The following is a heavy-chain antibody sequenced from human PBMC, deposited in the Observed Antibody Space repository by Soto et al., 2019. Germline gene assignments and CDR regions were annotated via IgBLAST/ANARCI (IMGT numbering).Heavy chain of an antibody. CDR2: INHSGST. Sequence: SETLSLTCAVYGGSFSGYYWSWIRQPPGKGLEWIGEINHSGSTNYNPSLKSRVTISVDTSKNQFSLKLSSVTAADTSVYYCAREWVVAATTSGAFDIWGQGTMVTVSS. J-gene: IGHJ3*02. CDR1: GGSFSGYY. V-gene: IGHV4-34*01. CDR3: AREWVVAATTSGAFDI. D-gene: IGHD2-15*01.